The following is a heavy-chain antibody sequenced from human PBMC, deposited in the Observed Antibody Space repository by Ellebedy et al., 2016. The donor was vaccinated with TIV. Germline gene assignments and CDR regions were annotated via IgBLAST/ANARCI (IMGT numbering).Heavy chain of an antibody. V-gene: IGHV3-23*01. CDR1: GFTFSRHA. D-gene: IGHD5-18*01. CDR2: IFGGGGGI. CDR3: AKDRTPGDGYWVFDD. Sequence: PGGSLRLSCGGFGFTFSRHAMSWVRQAPGKGLEWVAGIFGGGGGISYADSVKGRFTISRDNSKNTVDLQLNILQAEDTAVYYCAKDRTPGDGYWVFDDWGQGTLVTVSS. J-gene: IGHJ4*02.